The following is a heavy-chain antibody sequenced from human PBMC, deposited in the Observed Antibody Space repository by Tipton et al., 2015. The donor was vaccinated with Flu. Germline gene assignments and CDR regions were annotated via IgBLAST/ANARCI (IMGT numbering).Heavy chain of an antibody. J-gene: IGHJ6*02. V-gene: IGHV4-59*12. CDR1: GDSMSSFY. CDR2: IYYSGGT. D-gene: IGHD5-12*01. Sequence: TLSLTCTVSGDSMSSFYWSWIRQPPGKGLEWIGYIYYSGGTNYNPSLKSRVTISVDTSKNQFSLKLSSVTAADTAVYYCAREGHIVATTSGMDVWGQGTTVTVSS. CDR3: AREGHIVATTSGMDV.